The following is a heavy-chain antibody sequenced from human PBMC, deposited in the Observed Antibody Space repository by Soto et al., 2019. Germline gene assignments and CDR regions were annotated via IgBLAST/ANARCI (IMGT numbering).Heavy chain of an antibody. CDR2: IIPIFGTA. Sequence: QVQLVQSGAEVKKPGSSVKVSCKASGGTFSSYAISWVRQAPGQGLEWMGGIIPIFGTANYAQKFQGRVTITADESTSTAYMELSSLRSEDTAVYYCATHETEQTLYYYYYGMDVWGQGTTVTVSS. CDR3: ATHETEQTLYYYYYGMDV. CDR1: GGTFSSYA. J-gene: IGHJ6*02. V-gene: IGHV1-69*12.